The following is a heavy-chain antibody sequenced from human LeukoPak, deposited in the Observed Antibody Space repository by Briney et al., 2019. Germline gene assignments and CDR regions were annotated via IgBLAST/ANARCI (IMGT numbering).Heavy chain of an antibody. V-gene: IGHV4-61*02. Sequence: PSQTLSLTCTVSGGSISSGSYYWSWIRQPAWKGLEWIGRIYTSGSTNYNPSLKSRVTISVDTSKNQFSLKLSSVTAADTAVYYCARGGGGYDYWGQGTLVTVSS. CDR1: GGSISSGSYY. J-gene: IGHJ4*02. CDR3: ARGGGGYDY. CDR2: IYTSGST. D-gene: IGHD2-15*01.